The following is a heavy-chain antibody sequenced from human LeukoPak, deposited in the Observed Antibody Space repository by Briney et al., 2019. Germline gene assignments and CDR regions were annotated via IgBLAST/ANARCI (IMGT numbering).Heavy chain of an antibody. CDR2: INPSGGST. J-gene: IGHJ4*02. CDR1: GYTFTSYY. V-gene: IGHV1-46*01. Sequence: ASVKVSCKASGYTFTSYYMHWVRQAPGQGLEWMGIINPSGGSTSYAQKFQGRVTMTRDTSTSAVYMELSSLRSEDTAVYYCARAPGYCSGGSCYSALDYWGQGTLVTVSS. CDR3: ARAPGYCSGGSCYSALDY. D-gene: IGHD2-15*01.